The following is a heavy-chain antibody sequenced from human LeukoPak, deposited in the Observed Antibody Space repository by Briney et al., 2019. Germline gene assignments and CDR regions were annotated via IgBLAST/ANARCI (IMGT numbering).Heavy chain of an antibody. V-gene: IGHV3-23*01. D-gene: IGHD1-26*01. CDR3: TTTSGRGR. CDR2: ITVNGIRT. Sequence: PGGSLRLSCVASGLTLSNYVMSWVPQAPGKGLEWISDITVNGIRTNYADSVKGRFTISRDNPRNTVYLQMNSLRGEDTALYYCTTTSGRGRWGQGTWVTVSS. CDR1: GLTLSNYV. J-gene: IGHJ4*02.